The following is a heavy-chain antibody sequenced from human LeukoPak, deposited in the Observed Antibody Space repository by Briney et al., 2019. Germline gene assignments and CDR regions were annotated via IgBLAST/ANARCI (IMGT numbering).Heavy chain of an antibody. CDR1: GGSISSYY. Sequence: PSETLSLTCTVSGGSISSYYWSWIRQPAGKGLEWIGRIYTSGSTNYNPSLKSRVTMSVDTSKNQFSLTLSSVTAADTAVYYCARDRDTMMASYGMDVWGQGTTVTVSS. D-gene: IGHD3-22*01. J-gene: IGHJ6*02. V-gene: IGHV4-4*07. CDR2: IYTSGST. CDR3: ARDRDTMMASYGMDV.